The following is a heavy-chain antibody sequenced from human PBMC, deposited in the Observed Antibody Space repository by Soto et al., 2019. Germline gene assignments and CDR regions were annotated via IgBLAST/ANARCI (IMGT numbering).Heavy chain of an antibody. CDR3: ARVALTTVTTNGISRYYYYYGMDV. J-gene: IGHJ6*02. CDR1: GFAVSSQY. V-gene: IGHV3-53*04. CDR2: IFSGGST. Sequence: GGSLKLCSAATGFAVSSQYMSWVGEAPVKVLEWVLVIFSGGSTYYADFVKGRFTISRHNSKNTLYLQMNSLRAEDTAVYYCARVALTTVTTNGISRYYYYYGMDVWGQGT. D-gene: IGHD4-17*01.